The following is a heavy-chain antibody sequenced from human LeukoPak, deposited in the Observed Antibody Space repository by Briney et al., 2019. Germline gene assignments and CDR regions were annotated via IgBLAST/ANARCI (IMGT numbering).Heavy chain of an antibody. Sequence: GASVKVSCKASGYTFTDYYMHWVRQAPGQGLEWMGWINPNSGGTNYAQKFQGRVTKTRDTSISTAYMELSRLRSDDTAVYYCARASYYYDSSGYPGYYFDYWGQGTLVTVSS. D-gene: IGHD3-22*01. V-gene: IGHV1-2*02. J-gene: IGHJ4*02. CDR2: INPNSGGT. CDR1: GYTFTDYY. CDR3: ARASYYYDSSGYPGYYFDY.